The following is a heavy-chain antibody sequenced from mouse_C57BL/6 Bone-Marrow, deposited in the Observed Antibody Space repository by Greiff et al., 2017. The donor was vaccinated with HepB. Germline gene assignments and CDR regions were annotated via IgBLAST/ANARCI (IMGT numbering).Heavy chain of an antibody. D-gene: IGHD1-1*01. CDR1: GYTFTSYW. J-gene: IGHJ2*01. CDR2: IDPSDSYT. CDR3: ARSYYGSSY. Sequence: QVQLQQPGAELVRPGTSVKLSCKASGYTFTSYWMHWVKQRPGQGLEWIGVIDPSDSYTNYNQKFKGKATLTVDTSSSTAYMQLSSLTSEDSAVYYCARSYYGSSYWGPGTTLTVSS. V-gene: IGHV1-59*01.